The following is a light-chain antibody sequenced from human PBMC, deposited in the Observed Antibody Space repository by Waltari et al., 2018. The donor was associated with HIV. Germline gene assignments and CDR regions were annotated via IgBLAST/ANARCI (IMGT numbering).Light chain of an antibody. CDR1: SSNIGAGYD. CDR3: QSYDSSLSGVV. V-gene: IGLV1-40*01. Sequence: SGAPGQRVTISCTGGSSNIGAGYDVHWYQQLPGTAPKLLIYGNTNRSSGVPDRFSGSKSGTSASLAITGLQAEDESDYYCQSYDSSLSGVVFGGGTKLTVL. CDR2: GNT. J-gene: IGLJ2*01.